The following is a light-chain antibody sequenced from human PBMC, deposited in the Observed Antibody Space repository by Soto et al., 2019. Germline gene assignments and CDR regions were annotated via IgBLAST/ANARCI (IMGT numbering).Light chain of an antibody. J-gene: IGLJ1*01. V-gene: IGLV2-14*03. Sequence: QSVLTQPASVSGSPGQSITISCTGTSSDVGGYNYVSWYQQHPGKAPKLMIYDVSNRPSGVSNRFSGSKSGNTASMTFSGLQAEDEADYHCSSYTSSSASVFGTGTKATVL. CDR3: SSYTSSSASV. CDR1: SSDVGGYNY. CDR2: DVS.